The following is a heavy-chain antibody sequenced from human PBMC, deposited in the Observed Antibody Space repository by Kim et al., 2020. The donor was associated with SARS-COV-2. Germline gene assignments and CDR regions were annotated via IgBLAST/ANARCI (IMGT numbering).Heavy chain of an antibody. CDR3: AKEKQRPYYYDSSGYYEYSFDP. CDR2: INAGNGNT. J-gene: IGHJ5*02. D-gene: IGHD3-22*01. Sequence: ASVKVSCKASGYIFTSYAMHWVRQAPGQRLEWMGWINAGNGNTKYSQKFQGRVTITRDTSASTAYMELSSLRSEDTAVYYCAKEKQRPYYYDSSGYYEYSFDPWGQGTLVTVSS. CDR1: GYIFTSYA. V-gene: IGHV1-3*01.